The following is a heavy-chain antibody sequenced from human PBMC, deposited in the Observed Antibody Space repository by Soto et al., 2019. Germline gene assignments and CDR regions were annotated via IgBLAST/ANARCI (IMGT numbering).Heavy chain of an antibody. CDR1: GFTFSSYT. J-gene: IGHJ4*02. Sequence: GGSLRLSCTASGFTFSSYTMSWVRQAPGKGLEWVSVISGSGASRYYADSVKGRFTISRDNSKNTLFLQMNSLRGEDTAVYFCAKGGGDMPTFGGVFYFDYWGQGALVTVSS. V-gene: IGHV3-23*01. D-gene: IGHD3-16*01. CDR2: ISGSGASR. CDR3: AKGGGDMPTFGGVFYFDY.